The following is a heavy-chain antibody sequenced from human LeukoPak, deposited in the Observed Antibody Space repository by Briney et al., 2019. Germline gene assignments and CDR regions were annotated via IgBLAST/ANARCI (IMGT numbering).Heavy chain of an antibody. V-gene: IGHV4-39*01. J-gene: IGHJ5*02. CDR2: IYYSGST. CDR1: GGSISSSSYY. Sequence: PSETLSLTCTLSGGSISSSSYYWGWIRQPPGKRLEWIGSIYYSGSTYYNPSLKSRVTISVDTSKNQFSLKLSSVTAADTAVYYCARHPSWFDPWGQGTLVTVSS. CDR3: ARHPSWFDP.